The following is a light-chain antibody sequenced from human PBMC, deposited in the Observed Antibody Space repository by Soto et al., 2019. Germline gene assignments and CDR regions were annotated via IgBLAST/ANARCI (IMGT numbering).Light chain of an antibody. J-gene: IGLJ3*02. Sequence: QSALTQPASVSGSPGQSITISCTGTSSDVGGYNYVSWYQQHPGKAPKLMIYDVSNRPSGVSNRFSGSKSGNTASLTISGLQAEDEADYYCSSYTSRSTLVFGGGTQLTLL. CDR3: SSYTSRSTLV. CDR1: SSDVGGYNY. V-gene: IGLV2-14*01. CDR2: DVS.